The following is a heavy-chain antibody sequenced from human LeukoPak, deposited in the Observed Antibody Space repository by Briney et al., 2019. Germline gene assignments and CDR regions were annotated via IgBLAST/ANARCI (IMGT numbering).Heavy chain of an antibody. V-gene: IGHV1-8*01. CDR3: ARWGYATTVTTLGFDY. CDR2: MNPNSGNT. CDR1: GYTFTSYD. J-gene: IGHJ4*02. Sequence: GASVKVSCKASGYTFTSYDINWVRQATGQGLEWMGWMNPNSGNTGYAQKFQGRVTITRNTSISTAYMELSSLRSEDTAVYYCARWGYATTVTTLGFDYWGQGTLVTVSS. D-gene: IGHD4-11*01.